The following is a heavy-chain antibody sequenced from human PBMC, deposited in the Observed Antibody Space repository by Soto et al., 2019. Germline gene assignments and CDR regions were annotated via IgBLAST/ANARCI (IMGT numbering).Heavy chain of an antibody. J-gene: IGHJ6*02. D-gene: IGHD2-15*01. CDR1: GYSFTSYW. CDR2: IYPGDSDT. V-gene: IGHV5-51*01. Sequence: GESLKISCKGSGYSFTSYWIGWGRQMPGKGLEWMGIIYPGDSDTRYSPSFQGQVTISADKSISTAYLQWSSLKASDTAMYYCARSLVVVAATPYYYYGMDVWGQGTTVTVSS. CDR3: ARSLVVVAATPYYYYGMDV.